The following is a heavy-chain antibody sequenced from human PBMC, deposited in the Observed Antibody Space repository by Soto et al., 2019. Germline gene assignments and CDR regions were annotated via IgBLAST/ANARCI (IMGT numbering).Heavy chain of an antibody. Sequence: ASVKVSFKASGYTFTSYYMHWLRQAPGQGLEWMGIINPSGGSTSYAQKFQGRVTMTRDTSTSTVYMELSSLRSEDTAVYYCARGGYCGGDCYPSTFDYWGQGTLVTVSS. D-gene: IGHD2-21*02. V-gene: IGHV1-46*01. J-gene: IGHJ4*02. CDR2: INPSGGST. CDR1: GYTFTSYY. CDR3: ARGGYCGGDCYPSTFDY.